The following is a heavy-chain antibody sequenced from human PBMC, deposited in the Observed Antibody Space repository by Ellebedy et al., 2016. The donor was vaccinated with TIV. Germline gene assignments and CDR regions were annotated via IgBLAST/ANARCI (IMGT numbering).Heavy chain of an antibody. V-gene: IGHV1-69*13. Sequence: SVKVSCXASGGTFSSYAISWVRQAPGQGLEWMRGITPIFGTANYAQKFQGRVTITADESTSTAYMELSSLRSEDTAVYYCARDWVVPAATGSYYYYGMDVWGQGTTVTVSS. J-gene: IGHJ6*02. CDR2: ITPIFGTA. D-gene: IGHD2-2*01. CDR1: GGTFSSYA. CDR3: ARDWVVPAATGSYYYYGMDV.